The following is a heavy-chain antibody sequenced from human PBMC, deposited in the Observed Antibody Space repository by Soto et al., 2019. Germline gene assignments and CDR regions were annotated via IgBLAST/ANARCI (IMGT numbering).Heavy chain of an antibody. CDR3: ARVVSVGHYFDY. CDR1: GRTFSSYE. D-gene: IGHD3-16*02. CDR2: IIPIFGTA. Sequence: GASVKVSCKSSGRTFSSYEINCVRQAPGQGLEWMGGIIPIFGTANYAQKFQGRVTITADESTSTAYMELSSLRSEDTAVYYCARVVSVGHYFDYWGQGTLVTVS. J-gene: IGHJ4*02. V-gene: IGHV1-69*13.